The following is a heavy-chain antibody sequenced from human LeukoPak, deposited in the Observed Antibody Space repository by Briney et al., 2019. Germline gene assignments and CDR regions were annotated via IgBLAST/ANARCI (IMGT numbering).Heavy chain of an antibody. Sequence: GGSLRLSCAASGFTFDDYAMHWVRQAPGKGLEWVSGISWNSGSIGYADSVKGRFTISRDNAKNSLYLQMNSLRAEDTAVYYCARAQYYDSTTAGGMDVWGQGTTVTASS. J-gene: IGHJ6*02. CDR2: ISWNSGSI. CDR3: ARAQYYDSTTAGGMDV. V-gene: IGHV3-9*01. D-gene: IGHD3-22*01. CDR1: GFTFDDYA.